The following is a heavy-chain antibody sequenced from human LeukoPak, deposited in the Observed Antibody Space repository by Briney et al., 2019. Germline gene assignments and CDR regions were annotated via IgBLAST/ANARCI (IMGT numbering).Heavy chain of an antibody. Sequence: GASVKVSCKASGYTFTSYDINWVRQATGQGLEWMGWMNPNSGNTGYAQKFQGRVTITRNTSISTAYMELSSLRSEDTAVYYCARVQAQLAPDYWGQGTLVTVSS. J-gene: IGHJ4*02. D-gene: IGHD6-13*01. V-gene: IGHV1-8*03. CDR2: MNPNSGNT. CDR1: GYTFTSYD. CDR3: ARVQAQLAPDY.